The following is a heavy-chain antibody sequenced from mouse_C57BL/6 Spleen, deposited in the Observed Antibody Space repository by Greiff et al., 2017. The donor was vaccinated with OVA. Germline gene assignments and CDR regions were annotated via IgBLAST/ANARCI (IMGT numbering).Heavy chain of an antibody. J-gene: IGHJ4*01. V-gene: IGHV5-17*01. D-gene: IGHD1-2*01. CDR3: ARPATGNAMDY. CDR2: ISSGSSTI. Sequence: EVQVVESGGGLVKPGGSLKLSCAASGFTFSDYGMHWVRQAPEKGLEWVAYISSGSSTIYYADTVKGRFTISRDNAKNTLFLQMTSLRSEDTAMYYCARPATGNAMDYWGQGTSVTVSS. CDR1: GFTFSDYG.